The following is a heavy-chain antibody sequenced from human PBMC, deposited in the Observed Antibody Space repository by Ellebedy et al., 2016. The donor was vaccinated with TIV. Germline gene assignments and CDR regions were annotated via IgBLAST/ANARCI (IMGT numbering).Heavy chain of an antibody. V-gene: IGHV1-2*02. CDR2: INPNSGGT. D-gene: IGHD2-21*02. Sequence: ASVKVSCXASGYSFSDDAIHWVRQAPGQGLEWMGWINPNSGGTNYAQKFQGRVTMTKDTSITTAYMELSSLRSEDAAVYYCARRASCGGDCRRGEVDNWGQGTLVTVSS. J-gene: IGHJ4*02. CDR1: GYSFSDDA. CDR3: ARRASCGGDCRRGEVDN.